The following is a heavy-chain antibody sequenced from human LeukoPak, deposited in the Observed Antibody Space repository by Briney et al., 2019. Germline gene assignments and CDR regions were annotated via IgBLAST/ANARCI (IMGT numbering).Heavy chain of an antibody. CDR3: ARWNRLIDY. CDR1: GGSISSYY. D-gene: IGHD1-1*01. CDR2: GYYSGST. V-gene: IGHV4-59*01. J-gene: IGHJ4*02. Sequence: SETLSLTCTVSGGSISSYYWSWIRQPPGKGLEWIGYGYYSGSTNYNPSLKSRVTISVDTSKNQFSLKVRSVTAADTAVYYCARWNRLIDYWGQGTLVTVSS.